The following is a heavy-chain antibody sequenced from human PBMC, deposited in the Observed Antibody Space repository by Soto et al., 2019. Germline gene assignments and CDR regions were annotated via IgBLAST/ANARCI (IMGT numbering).Heavy chain of an antibody. V-gene: IGHV3-48*01. Sequence: EVHLVESGGGLVQPGGSRRLSCAASGFSFSSFTMNWVRQAPGKGLEWISYITASGGTIFYADSVRGRFTISRDNAKDSLYLQMNSLRPEDTAVYYCVREDYYGSGGPDYWGRGTLVTVSS. CDR3: VREDYYGSGGPDY. D-gene: IGHD3-10*01. CDR2: ITASGGTI. CDR1: GFSFSSFT. J-gene: IGHJ4*02.